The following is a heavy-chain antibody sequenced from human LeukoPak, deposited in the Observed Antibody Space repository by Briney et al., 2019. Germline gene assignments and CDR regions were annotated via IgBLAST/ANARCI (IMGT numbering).Heavy chain of an antibody. D-gene: IGHD4-23*01. J-gene: IGHJ6*03. CDR1: GGTFSSYA. V-gene: IGHV1-69*05. Sequence: ASVKVSCKASGGTFSSYAISWVRQAPGQGLEWMGGIIPIFGTANYAQKFQGRVTITTDESTSTAYMELSSLRSEDTAVYYCATGRGVVTDYYYYMDVWGKGTTGTVSS. CDR2: IIPIFGTA. CDR3: ATGRGVVTDYYYYMDV.